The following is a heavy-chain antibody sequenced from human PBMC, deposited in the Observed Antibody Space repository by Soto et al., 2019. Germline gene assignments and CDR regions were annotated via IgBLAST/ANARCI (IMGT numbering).Heavy chain of an antibody. CDR3: AKDSGSSIADRNNWFDP. D-gene: IGHD6-6*01. CDR1: GFTFDDYA. J-gene: IGHJ5*02. V-gene: IGHV3-9*01. Sequence: GGSLRLSCAASGFTFDDYAMHWVRQAPGKGLEWVSGISWNSGSIGYADSVKGRFTISRDNAKNSLYLQMNSLRAEDTALYYCAKDSGSSIADRNNWFDPWGQGTLVTVSS. CDR2: ISWNSGSI.